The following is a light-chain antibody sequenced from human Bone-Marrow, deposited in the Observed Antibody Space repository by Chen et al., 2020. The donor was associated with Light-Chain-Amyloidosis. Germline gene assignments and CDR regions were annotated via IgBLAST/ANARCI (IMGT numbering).Light chain of an antibody. CDR1: QTLTSNY. CDR3: QQYTGSSRT. J-gene: IGKJ1*01. V-gene: IGKV3-20*01. Sequence: TVFTQSTGTLSLSPGERATLSCRASQTLTSNYLAWYQHKPGQAPRLLIYGASSRATGIPDRFSGSGSGTDFTLTISRLEPDDFAVYYCQQYTGSSRTFGQGTKVEVK. CDR2: GAS.